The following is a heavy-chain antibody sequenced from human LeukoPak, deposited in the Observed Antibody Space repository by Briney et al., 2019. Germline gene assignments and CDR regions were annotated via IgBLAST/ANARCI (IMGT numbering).Heavy chain of an antibody. Sequence: PGRSLRLSCAASGFPFSASPMHWVRQAPGKGLEWVAIISYDGSSKHYADSVKGRFTISRDSSKNTLYLQMNSLRDEDTAVYYCARGSGNSRSWYIVRDGMDVWGQGTTVTVSS. CDR3: ARGSGNSRSWYIVRDGMDV. CDR1: GFPFSASP. J-gene: IGHJ6*02. CDR2: ISYDGSSK. V-gene: IGHV3-30-3*01. D-gene: IGHD6-13*01.